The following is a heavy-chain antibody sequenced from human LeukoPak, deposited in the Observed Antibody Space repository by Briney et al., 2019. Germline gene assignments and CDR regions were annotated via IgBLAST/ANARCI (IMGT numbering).Heavy chain of an antibody. CDR2: ISGSGSST. J-gene: IGHJ1*01. CDR3: YGANAEH. V-gene: IGHV3-23*01. D-gene: IGHD4-23*01. Sequence: GGSLRLSCAGSGFTFSSYAMSWVRQAPGKGLEWVSGISGSGSSTHYADSVKGRFTISRDNAKNTLYLQMNSLRAEDTAVYYCYGANAEHWGQGTLVTVSS. CDR1: GFTFSSYA.